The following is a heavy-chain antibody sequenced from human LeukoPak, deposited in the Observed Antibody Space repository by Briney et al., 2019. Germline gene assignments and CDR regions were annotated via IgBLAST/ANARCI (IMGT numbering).Heavy chain of an antibody. Sequence: GGSLRLSCVASGFPFNNLAMSWVRQAPGKGLEFVSAISARGDSAFHADFVKGRFTTSRDKSKSTPYLQMNSLRADDTAVYYCTKGGYGDYPGKWGQGTLVTVSS. CDR2: ISARGDSA. CDR1: GFPFNNLA. J-gene: IGHJ4*02. D-gene: IGHD4-17*01. V-gene: IGHV3-23*01. CDR3: TKGGYGDYPGK.